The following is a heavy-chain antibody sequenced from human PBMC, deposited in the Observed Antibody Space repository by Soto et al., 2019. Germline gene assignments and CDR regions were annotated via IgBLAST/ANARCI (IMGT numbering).Heavy chain of an antibody. J-gene: IGHJ6*01. Sequence: LRLSCAASGFTFSTYGMHWVRQAPGKWLEWVAVIWYDGSKIYYADSVKGRFTISRDNSKSTLYLQMNSLRAEDTAVYYCARPLEQHQLGFGMDVWGQGSPVTVSS. CDR3: ARPLEQHQLGFGMDV. V-gene: IGHV3-33*01. CDR1: GFTFSTYG. CDR2: IWYDGSKI. D-gene: IGHD6-13*01.